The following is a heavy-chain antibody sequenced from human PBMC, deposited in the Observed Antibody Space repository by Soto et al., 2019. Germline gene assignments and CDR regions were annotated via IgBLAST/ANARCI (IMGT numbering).Heavy chain of an antibody. CDR3: ARGHPDSLDFWSGYPNWFDP. D-gene: IGHD3-3*01. J-gene: IGHJ5*02. CDR2: MNPNSGNT. V-gene: IGHV1-8*01. Sequence: GAAVKVSCKASGYTFTSYDNNWVRQATGQGLEWMGWMNPNSGNTGYAQKFQGRVTMTRNTSISTAYMELSSLRSEDTAVYYCARGHPDSLDFWSGYPNWFDPWGQGTLVTVSS. CDR1: GYTFTSYD.